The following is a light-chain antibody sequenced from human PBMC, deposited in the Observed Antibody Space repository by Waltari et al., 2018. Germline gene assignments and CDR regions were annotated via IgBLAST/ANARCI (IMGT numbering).Light chain of an antibody. V-gene: IGKV1-39*01. CDR3: QQSHTMLYT. Sequence: DIQLTQSPSSLSASVGDRVTITCRASQSIDTFLNWYQQRPGKAPKVLIYGATTLQSGVPSRFSGSGSGTHFTLTISSLQPDDFATYFCQQSHTMLYTFGQGTKLEIK. J-gene: IGKJ2*01. CDR1: QSIDTF. CDR2: GAT.